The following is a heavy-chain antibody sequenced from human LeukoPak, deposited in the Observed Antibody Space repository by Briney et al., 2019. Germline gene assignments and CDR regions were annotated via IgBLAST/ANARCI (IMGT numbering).Heavy chain of an antibody. Sequence: ASVTVSCKASGYTFTSYGISWVRQAPGQGGEGMGWISAYNGNTNYAQKLQGRVTMTTDTSTSTAYMELRSLRSDDTAVYYCARGDYYDSSGFTREDYWGQGTLVTVSS. D-gene: IGHD3-22*01. V-gene: IGHV1-18*01. CDR3: ARGDYYDSSGFTREDY. CDR2: ISAYNGNT. J-gene: IGHJ4*02. CDR1: GYTFTSYG.